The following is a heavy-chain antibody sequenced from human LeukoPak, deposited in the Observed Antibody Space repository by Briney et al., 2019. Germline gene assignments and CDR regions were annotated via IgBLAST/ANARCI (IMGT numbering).Heavy chain of an antibody. Sequence: SETLSLTCTVSGASISNYYWSWIRQPPGKGLEWIGYAYDTGSTNYNASLKSRVTISVDTSKNQFSLKLSSVTAADTAVYYCARQGVTNDYGDYWGQGTLVTVSS. V-gene: IGHV4-59*08. J-gene: IGHJ4*02. CDR1: GASISNYY. D-gene: IGHD2-8*01. CDR2: AYDTGST. CDR3: ARQGVTNDYGDY.